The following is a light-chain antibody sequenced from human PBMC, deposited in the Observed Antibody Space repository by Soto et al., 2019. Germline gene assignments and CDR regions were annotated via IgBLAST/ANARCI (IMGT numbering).Light chain of an antibody. J-gene: IGLJ3*02. CDR1: SSDVGNYNY. V-gene: IGLV2-11*01. CDR2: DVS. CDR3: CSYSGSYTWV. Sequence: QSVLTQPRSVSWSPGQSVTISCTGTSSDVGNYNYVSWYQQHPGKAPKLMIYDVSKRPSGVPDHFSGSKSGNTASLTISGLQAEDEADYYCCSYSGSYTWVFGGGTKLTVL.